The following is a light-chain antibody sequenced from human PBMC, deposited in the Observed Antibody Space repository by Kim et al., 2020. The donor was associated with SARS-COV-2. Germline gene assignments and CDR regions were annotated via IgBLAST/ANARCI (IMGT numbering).Light chain of an antibody. CDR2: RNN. CDR1: SSNTGNNY. Sequence: GQRVTISCSGGSSNTGNNYVYWFQHLPGTAPKLLIYRNNQRPSGVPDRFSGSKSGTSASLAISGLRSEDEADYYCAAWDDSLTSWMFGGGTKLAVL. V-gene: IGLV1-47*01. J-gene: IGLJ3*02. CDR3: AAWDDSLTSWM.